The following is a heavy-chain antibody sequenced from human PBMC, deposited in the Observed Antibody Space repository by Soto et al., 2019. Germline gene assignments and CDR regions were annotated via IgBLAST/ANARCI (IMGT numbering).Heavy chain of an antibody. J-gene: IGHJ3*02. CDR2: IIPILGIA. D-gene: IGHD3-10*01. Sequence: QVQLVQSGAEVKKPGSSVKVSCKASGGTFSSYTISWVRQAPGQGLEWMGRIIPILGIANYAQKFQGRVTITADTSKRSAYMELRSLRSEDTAVYYCARRGDFLWFGEQFNDAFDIWGQGTMVTVSS. CDR1: GGTFSSYT. V-gene: IGHV1-69*02. CDR3: ARRGDFLWFGEQFNDAFDI.